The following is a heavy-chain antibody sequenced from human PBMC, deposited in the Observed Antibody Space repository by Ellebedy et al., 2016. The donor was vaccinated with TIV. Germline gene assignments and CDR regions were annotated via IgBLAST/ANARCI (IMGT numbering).Heavy chain of an antibody. V-gene: IGHV4-61*02. J-gene: IGHJ5*02. Sequence: SETLSLXXTVSGGSVSNPNHYWTWIRQPAGKGLEWIGRIFPSGSRSTNYNPSLKSRVTMSIDTSKNQFSLRLSSVTAADTAIYYCARDESPYCSSTNCYPWFDPWGQGTLVTVSA. CDR3: ARDESPYCSSTNCYPWFDP. CDR2: IFPSGSRST. CDR1: GGSVSNPNHY. D-gene: IGHD2-2*01.